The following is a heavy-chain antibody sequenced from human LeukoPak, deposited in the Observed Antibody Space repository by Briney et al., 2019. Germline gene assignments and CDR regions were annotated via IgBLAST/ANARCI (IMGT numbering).Heavy chain of an antibody. V-gene: IGHV1-2*03. D-gene: IGHD4-17*01. CDR3: ARKGEDYGDYDY. CDR2: ILPSSGGP. CDR1: GYTFTGYY. Sequence: LGASVKVSCKASGYTFTGYYMHWARQAPGQGLEWMGWILPSSGGPYYAQKFQGRVTMTRDTSINTAYMELSRLRSDDTAVYYCARKGEDYGDYDYWGQGTLVTVSS. J-gene: IGHJ4*02.